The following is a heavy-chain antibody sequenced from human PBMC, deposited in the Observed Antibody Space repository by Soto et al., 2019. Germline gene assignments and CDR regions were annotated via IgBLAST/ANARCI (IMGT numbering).Heavy chain of an antibody. V-gene: IGHV1-69*01. J-gene: IGHJ4*02. D-gene: IGHD3-22*01. CDR3: ARGIDYYDSSPLSLDY. Sequence: QVPLVQSGAEVKKPGSSVKVSCKASGGTFSSYAISWVRQAPGQGLEWMGGIIPIFGTANYEQKFQGRVTITADESTSTAYMELSSLRSEDTAVYYCARGIDYYDSSPLSLDYWGQGTLVTVSS. CDR2: IIPIFGTA. CDR1: GGTFSSYA.